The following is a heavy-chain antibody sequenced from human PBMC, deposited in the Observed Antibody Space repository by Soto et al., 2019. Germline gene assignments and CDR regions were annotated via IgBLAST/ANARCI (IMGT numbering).Heavy chain of an antibody. V-gene: IGHV1-8*01. CDR1: GYIFTSYD. J-gene: IGHJ5*02. CDR3: ARDGIMGAMDVNWFAP. Sequence: QVQLVQSGAEVKKPGASVKVSCKASGYIFTSYDINWVRQAPGQGLEWMGWMNPDSGYTGYAQKFQGRLTMSGNISTGTAYMELSSLTSEDTAIYFCARDGIMGAMDVNWFAPWGQGTLVTVSS. D-gene: IGHD2-8*01. CDR2: MNPDSGYT.